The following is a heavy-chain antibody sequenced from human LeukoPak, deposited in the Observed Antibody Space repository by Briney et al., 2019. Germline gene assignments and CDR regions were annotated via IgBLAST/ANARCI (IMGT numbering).Heavy chain of an antibody. J-gene: IGHJ5*02. CDR1: GYTFSNYA. D-gene: IGHD3/OR15-3a*01. Sequence: ASVKVSCKASGYTFSNYAMNWVRQAPGQGLEWMGWINTNAGNPAYAQGFTGRFVFSLDTSVSTAYLQISSLKAEDTAVYYCARDKDGLVYWFDPWGQGTLVTVSS. CDR3: ARDKDGLVYWFDP. CDR2: INTNAGNP. V-gene: IGHV7-4-1*02.